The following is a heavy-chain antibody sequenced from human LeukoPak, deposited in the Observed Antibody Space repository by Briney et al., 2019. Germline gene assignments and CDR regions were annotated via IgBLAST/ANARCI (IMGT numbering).Heavy chain of an antibody. CDR1: GGSISSSSYY. CDR2: IYYSGST. CDR3: ARVSTNQVYYYYMDV. Sequence: PSEILSLTCTVSGGSISSSSYYWGWIRQPPGKGLEWIGSIYYSGSTYYNPSLKSRVTISVDTSENQFSLKLSSVTAADTAVYYCARVSTNQVYYYYMDVWGRGTTVTVSS. J-gene: IGHJ6*03. V-gene: IGHV4-39*07.